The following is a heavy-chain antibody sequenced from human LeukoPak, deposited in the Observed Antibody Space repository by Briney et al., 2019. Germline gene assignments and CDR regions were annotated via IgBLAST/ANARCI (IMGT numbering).Heavy chain of an antibody. Sequence: GGSVRLLCGAWGFTYRSYSMIGVRQAPGRAVEWVSSISSSSSYIYYGDSVKGRFTITRDNAKNSLYPQVNTLRAEDTGVYYCARDPGRGCYFDYWGQGTLVTVSS. J-gene: IGHJ4*02. CDR2: ISSSSSYI. CDR3: ARDPGRGCYFDY. CDR1: GFTYRSYS. V-gene: IGHV3-21*01. D-gene: IGHD2-8*01.